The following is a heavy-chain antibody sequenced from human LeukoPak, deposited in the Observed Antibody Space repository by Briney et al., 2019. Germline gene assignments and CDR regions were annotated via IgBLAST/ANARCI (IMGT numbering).Heavy chain of an antibody. CDR1: GFTFSSYA. D-gene: IGHD3-3*01. CDR2: ISGSGGST. J-gene: IGHJ4*02. V-gene: IGHV3-23*01. Sequence: PGGSLRVSCAASGFTFSSYAMSGVRQAPGKELEWVSAISGSGGSTYYADSVKGRFTISRDNSKNTLYLQMNSLRAEDTAVYYCAKCPYYDFWSGYPYYFDYWGQGTLVTVSS. CDR3: AKCPYYDFWSGYPYYFDY.